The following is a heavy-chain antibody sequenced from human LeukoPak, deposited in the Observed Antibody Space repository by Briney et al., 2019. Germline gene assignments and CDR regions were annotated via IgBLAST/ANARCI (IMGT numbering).Heavy chain of an antibody. J-gene: IGHJ3*02. CDR1: GGSISRYR. CDR2: IYYSGST. CDR3: ARHTGIAAAGYDACDI. D-gene: IGHD6-13*01. Sequence: SETLSLTCSVSGGSISRYRWSWIRQPPGKGLEWIGYIYYSGSTYYNPSLKSRVTISVDTSKNQFSLKLSSVTAADTAVYYCARHTGIAAAGYDACDIWGQGTMVTVSS. V-gene: IGHV4-59*04.